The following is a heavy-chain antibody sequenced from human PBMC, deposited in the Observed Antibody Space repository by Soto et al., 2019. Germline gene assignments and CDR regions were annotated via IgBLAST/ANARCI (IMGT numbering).Heavy chain of an antibody. CDR2: IYYSGST. Sequence: SETLSLTCTVSGGSISSYYWSWIRQPPGKGLEWIGYIYYSGSTNYNPSLKSRVTISVDTSKNQFSLKLSSVTAADTAVYYCARDGIAARLRAYDAFDIWGQGTMVTVSS. D-gene: IGHD6-6*01. J-gene: IGHJ3*02. CDR3: ARDGIAARLRAYDAFDI. V-gene: IGHV4-59*01. CDR1: GGSISSYY.